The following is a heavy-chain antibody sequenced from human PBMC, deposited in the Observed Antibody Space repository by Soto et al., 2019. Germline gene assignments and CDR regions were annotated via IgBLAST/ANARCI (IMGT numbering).Heavy chain of an antibody. V-gene: IGHV4-31*03. CDR1: GGSISSAGYY. CDR3: AREGRQQQIDP. J-gene: IGHJ5*02. D-gene: IGHD6-13*01. Sequence: PSETMSLTCTVSGGSISSAGYYWSWIRQHPGKGLEWIGYIYYSGSTYYNPSLKSRVTISVDTSKNQFSLKLSSVTAADTAVYYCAREGRQQQIDPWGQGTLVTVSS. CDR2: IYYSGST.